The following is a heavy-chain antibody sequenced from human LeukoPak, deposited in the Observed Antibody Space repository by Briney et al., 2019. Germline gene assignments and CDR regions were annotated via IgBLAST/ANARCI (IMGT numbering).Heavy chain of an antibody. CDR1: GFTFSSYA. V-gene: IGHV3-23*01. D-gene: IGHD2-15*01. CDR3: AKDSTTLLRFFDY. J-gene: IGHJ4*02. CDR2: ISGSGGST. Sequence: GGSLRLSCAASGFTFSSYAISWVRQAPGQGLEWVSAISGSGGSTYYADSVKGRFTISRDNSKNTLYLQMNSLRAEDTAVYYCAKDSTTLLRFFDYWGQGTLVTVSS.